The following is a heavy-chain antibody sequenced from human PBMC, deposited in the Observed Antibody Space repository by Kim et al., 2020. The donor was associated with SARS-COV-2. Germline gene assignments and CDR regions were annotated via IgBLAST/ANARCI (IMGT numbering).Heavy chain of an antibody. CDR2: IDWDDDK. CDR1: GFSLSTSGMC. Sequence: SGPTLVNPTQTLTLTCTFSGFSLSTSGMCVSWIRQPPGKALEWLALIDWDDDKYYSTSLKTRLTISKDTSKNQVVLTMTNMDPVDTATYYCARTIATYDILTGYPIGAPPGYDYWGQGTLVTVSS. V-gene: IGHV2-70*01. D-gene: IGHD3-9*01. J-gene: IGHJ4*02. CDR3: ARTIATYDILTGYPIGAPPGYDY.